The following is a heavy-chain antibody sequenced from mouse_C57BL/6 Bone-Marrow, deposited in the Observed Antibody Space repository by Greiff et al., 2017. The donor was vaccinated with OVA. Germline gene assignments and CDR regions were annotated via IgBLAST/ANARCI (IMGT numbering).Heavy chain of an antibody. CDR1: GYTFTSYW. CDR2: INPSNGGT. Sequence: QVQLQQPGTELVKPGASVKLSCKASGYTFTSYWMHWVKQRPGQGLEWIGNINPSNGGTNYNEKFKSKATLTVDKSSSTSYMQLSSLTSEDAAVYYCARPPYGYYAMGYWGQGTSVTVSS. V-gene: IGHV1-53*01. J-gene: IGHJ4*01. CDR3: ARPPYGYYAMGY. D-gene: IGHD1-1*02.